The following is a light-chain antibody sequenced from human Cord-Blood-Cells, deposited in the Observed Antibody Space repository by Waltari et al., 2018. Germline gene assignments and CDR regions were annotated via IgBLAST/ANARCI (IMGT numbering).Light chain of an antibody. CDR1: SSDVGRSTL. CDR3: CSYAGSSTLV. J-gene: IGLJ2*01. Sequence: QSALTQPASVSGSPGQSITISCPGTSSDVGRSTLVSWYQQHPGKAPKLMIYEGSKRPSGVSNRFSGSKSGNTASLTISGLQAEDEADYYCCSYAGSSTLVFGGGTKLTVL. CDR2: EGS. V-gene: IGLV2-23*01.